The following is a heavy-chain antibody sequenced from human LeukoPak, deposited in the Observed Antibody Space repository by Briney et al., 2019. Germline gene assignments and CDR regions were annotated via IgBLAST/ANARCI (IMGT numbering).Heavy chain of an antibody. CDR2: IIPIFGTA. V-gene: IGHV1-69*05. CDR1: GGTFSSYA. D-gene: IGHD2-2*02. J-gene: IGHJ5*02. Sequence: ASVKVSCKASGGTFSSYAISWVRQAPGQGLEWMGGIIPIFGTANYAQKFQGRVTITTDESTSTAYMELSSLRSEDTAVYYCARGVLRNIVVVPAAILPWFDPWGQGTLVTVSS. CDR3: ARGVLRNIVVVPAAILPWFDP.